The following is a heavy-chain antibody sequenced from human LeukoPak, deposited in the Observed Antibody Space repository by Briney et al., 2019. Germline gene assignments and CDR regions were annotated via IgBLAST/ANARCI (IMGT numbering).Heavy chain of an antibody. CDR1: GGTFSSYA. Sequence: SVKVSCKASGGTFSSYAISWVRQAPGQGLEWMGGIIPIFGTANYAQKFQGRVTITADESTSTAYMELSSLRSEDTAVYYCASRAWDTGNWFDPWGQGTLVTVSS. D-gene: IGHD1-1*01. J-gene: IGHJ5*02. CDR2: IIPIFGTA. CDR3: ASRAWDTGNWFDP. V-gene: IGHV1-69*01.